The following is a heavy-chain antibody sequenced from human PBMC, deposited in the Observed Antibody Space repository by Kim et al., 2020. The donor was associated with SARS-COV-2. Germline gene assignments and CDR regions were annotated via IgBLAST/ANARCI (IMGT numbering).Heavy chain of an antibody. J-gene: IGHJ4*02. CDR1: GFTFSSYA. CDR3: AKDRAITFGGVIVREGFDY. D-gene: IGHD3-16*02. CDR2: IYSGGSST. V-gene: IGHV3-23*03. Sequence: GGSLRLSCAASGFTFSSYAMSWVRQAPGKGLEWVSVIYSGGSSTYYADSVKGRFTISRDNSKNTLYLQMNSLRAEDTAVYYCAKDRAITFGGVIVREGFDYWGQGTLVTVSS.